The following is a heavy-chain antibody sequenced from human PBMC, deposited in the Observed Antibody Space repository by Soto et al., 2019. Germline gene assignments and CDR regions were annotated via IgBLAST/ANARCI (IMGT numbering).Heavy chain of an antibody. J-gene: IGHJ4*02. CDR2: IWYDGSNK. Sequence: QVQLVESGGGVVQPGRSLRLSCAASGFTFSSYGMHWVRQAPGKGLEWVALIWYDGSNKYYADSVKDRFTISRDNSKNTLYLQMNSLRAEDTAVYYCARKYYGENLGYWGQGTLVTVSS. CDR3: ARKYYGENLGY. CDR1: GFTFSSYG. D-gene: IGHD4-17*01. V-gene: IGHV3-33*01.